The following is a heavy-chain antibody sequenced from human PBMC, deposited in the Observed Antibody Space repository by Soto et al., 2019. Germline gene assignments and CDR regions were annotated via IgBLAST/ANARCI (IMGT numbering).Heavy chain of an antibody. J-gene: IGHJ2*01. D-gene: IGHD2-15*01. CDR3: AKVAAGYWYFDL. CDR2: ITGSGGST. CDR1: GFTFSSYA. Sequence: EVQLLESGGGLVQPGGSLRLSCAASGFTFSSYAMSWVRQAPGKGLEWVSAITGSGGSTFYADSVRGRFTTSRDNSKNTLSLQMNSLRAEDTAVYYCAKVAAGYWYFDLWGRGTLVTVSS. V-gene: IGHV3-23*01.